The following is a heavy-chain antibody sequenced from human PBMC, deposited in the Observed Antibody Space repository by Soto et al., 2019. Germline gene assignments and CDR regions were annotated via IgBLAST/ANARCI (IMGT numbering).Heavy chain of an antibody. CDR3: AKANDFWSGLGYFDY. J-gene: IGHJ4*02. D-gene: IGHD3-3*01. V-gene: IGHV3-23*01. CDR2: ISGSGGST. Sequence: PGGSLSLSCAASGFTFSSYAMSWVRQAPGKGLEWVSAISGSGGSTYYADSVKGRFTISRDNSKNTLYLQMNSLRAEDTAVYYCAKANDFWSGLGYFDYWGQGTLVTVSS. CDR1: GFTFSSYA.